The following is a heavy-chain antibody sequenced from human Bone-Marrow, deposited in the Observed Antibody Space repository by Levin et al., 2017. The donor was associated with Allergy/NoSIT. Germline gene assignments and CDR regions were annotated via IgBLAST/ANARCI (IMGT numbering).Heavy chain of an antibody. Sequence: PSETLSLTCAVSGHSINSGYYWGWIRQPPGKGLEWIGSIFYTGNTYYNPSLKSRVTISIDTSKNQFSLKLSSVTAADTAVYYCARGGVSSYWFDPWGQGTLVTVSS. CDR1: GHSINSGYY. D-gene: IGHD3-16*01. V-gene: IGHV4-38-2*01. CDR3: ARGGVSSYWFDP. J-gene: IGHJ5*02. CDR2: IFYTGNT.